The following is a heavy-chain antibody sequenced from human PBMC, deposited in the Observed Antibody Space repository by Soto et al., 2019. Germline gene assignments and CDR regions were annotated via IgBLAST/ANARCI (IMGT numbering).Heavy chain of an antibody. CDR3: ARRSGTYSPFYYYYGLAV. D-gene: IGHD1-26*01. CDR1: GFTFSNVW. V-gene: IGHV3-15*07. Sequence: WGSLRLSCAASGFTFSNVWMNWVRQAPGEGLEWAGRIKSQADGGTIVYATPVKGRFTISRDDSKNTLYLQMNSLTTEDTAVYYCARRSGTYSPFYYYYGLAVWGQGTTVTVSS. J-gene: IGHJ6*02. CDR2: IKSQADGGTI.